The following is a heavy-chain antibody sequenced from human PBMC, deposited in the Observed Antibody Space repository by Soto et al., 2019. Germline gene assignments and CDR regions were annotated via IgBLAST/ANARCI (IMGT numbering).Heavy chain of an antibody. J-gene: IGHJ5*01. V-gene: IGHV5-51*01. CDR1: GYTFTMYW. CDR3: ARGGSLNDDAVPHWFDS. Sequence: PGESLKISCQASGYTFTMYWIAWVRQMPGKGLEWMGTMYPDDSDTRYSPSFQGQVSISADKSSSTAYLQWSSLKASDSAVYYCARGGSLNDDAVPHWFDSWGQGTLVTVSS. CDR2: MYPDDSDT. D-gene: IGHD6-25*01.